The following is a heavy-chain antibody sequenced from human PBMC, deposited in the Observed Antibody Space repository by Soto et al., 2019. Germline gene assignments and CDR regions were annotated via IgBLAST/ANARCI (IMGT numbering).Heavy chain of an antibody. J-gene: IGHJ4*02. V-gene: IGHV3-23*01. D-gene: IGHD3-9*01. CDR1: GFTFSSYA. Sequence: GGSLRLSCAASGFTFSSYAMSWVRQAPGKGLEWVSAISGSGGSTYYADSVKGRFTISRDNSKNTLYLQMNSLRAGDTAVYYCANHPLSRNVLRYFDWFGYYFDYWGQGTLVTVSS. CDR2: ISGSGGST. CDR3: ANHPLSRNVLRYFDWFGYYFDY.